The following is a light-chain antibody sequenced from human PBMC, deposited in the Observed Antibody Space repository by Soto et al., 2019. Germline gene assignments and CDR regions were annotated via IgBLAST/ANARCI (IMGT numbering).Light chain of an antibody. CDR1: SSDVGGYNY. Sequence: QSVLTQPPSASGSPGQSVTISCTGTSSDVGGYNYVSWYQQHPGNAPKLMIYEVSKRPSGVPDRFSGSKSGNTASLTVSGLQAEDEADYYCSSYAGSNNLGHVFGTGTKVTVL. CDR3: SSYAGSNNLGHV. J-gene: IGLJ1*01. V-gene: IGLV2-8*01. CDR2: EVS.